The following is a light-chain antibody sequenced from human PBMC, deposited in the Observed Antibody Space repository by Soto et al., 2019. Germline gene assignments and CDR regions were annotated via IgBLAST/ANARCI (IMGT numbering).Light chain of an antibody. J-gene: IGLJ1*01. CDR3: QSYDSSLSGSGV. V-gene: IGLV1-40*01. CDR1: SSNIGAGYD. CDR2: GNS. Sequence: QSVLTQPPSVSGAPGQRVTISCTGRSSNIGAGYDVHWYQQLPGTAPKLLIYGNSNQPSGVPDRFSGSKSGTSASLAITGLQAEDEADYYCQSYDSSLSGSGVFGTGTKLTVL.